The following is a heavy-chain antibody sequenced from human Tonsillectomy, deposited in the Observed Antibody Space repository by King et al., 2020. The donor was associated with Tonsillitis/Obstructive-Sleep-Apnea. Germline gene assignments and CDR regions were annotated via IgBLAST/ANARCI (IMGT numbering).Heavy chain of an antibody. Sequence: VQLVESGGGVVQPGRSLRLSCAASGFTFSSYGMHWVRQAPGKGLEGVAVIWYEGSDKYYADSVKGRFTISRDNSKNKLYLQMNSLRAEDTAVYYCARDRRPSSSWYGNFDYWGQGTLVTVSS. J-gene: IGHJ4*02. D-gene: IGHD6-13*01. CDR3: ARDRRPSSSWYGNFDY. CDR1: GFTFSSYG. V-gene: IGHV3-33*01. CDR2: IWYEGSDK.